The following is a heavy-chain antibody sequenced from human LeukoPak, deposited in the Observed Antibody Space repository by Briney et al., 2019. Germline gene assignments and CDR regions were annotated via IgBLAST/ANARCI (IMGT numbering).Heavy chain of an antibody. J-gene: IGHJ4*02. V-gene: IGHV3-66*01. CDR1: GFTVSSNY. Sequence: PGGSLRLSCAASGFTVSSNYMSWVRQAPGKGLEWVSVIYSGGSTYYADSVKGRFTISGDNSKNTLYLQMNSLRAEDTAVYYCARTPREQCELLYFDYWGQGTLVTVSS. D-gene: IGHD1-26*01. CDR2: IYSGGST. CDR3: ARTPREQCELLYFDY.